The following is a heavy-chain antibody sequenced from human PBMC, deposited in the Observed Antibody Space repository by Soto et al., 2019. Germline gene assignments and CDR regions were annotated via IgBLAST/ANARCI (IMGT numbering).Heavy chain of an antibody. CDR1: GGTFSSYT. Sequence: QVQLVQSGAEVKKPGSSVKVSCKASGGTFSSYTISWVRQAPGQGLEWMGRIIPILGIANYAQKFQGRVTITADKSTSTAYMELSSLRAEDTAVYYCATQTTVNYVGGNAEYFQHWGQGTLVTVSS. CDR2: IIPILGIA. D-gene: IGHD3-16*01. CDR3: ATQTTVNYVGGNAEYFQH. V-gene: IGHV1-69*02. J-gene: IGHJ1*01.